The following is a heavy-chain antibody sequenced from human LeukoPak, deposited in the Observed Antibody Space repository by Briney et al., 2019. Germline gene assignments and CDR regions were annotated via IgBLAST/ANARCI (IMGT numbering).Heavy chain of an antibody. CDR3: ARLPAASYNYYYGMDV. CDR1: GGSISSYY. CDR2: IYYSGST. J-gene: IGHJ6*02. V-gene: IGHV4-59*08. Sequence: SETLSLTCTVSGGSISSYYWSWIRQPPGKGLEWIGYIYYSGSTNYNPSLERRVTISVDTSKNQFSLKLSSVIAADTAVYYRARLPAASYNYYYGMDVWGQGTTVTVSS. D-gene: IGHD2-2*01.